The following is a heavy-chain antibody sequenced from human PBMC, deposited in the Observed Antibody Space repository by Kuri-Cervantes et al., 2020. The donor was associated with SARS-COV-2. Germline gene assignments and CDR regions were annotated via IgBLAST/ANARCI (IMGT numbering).Heavy chain of an antibody. CDR1: GFTFSSYD. D-gene: IGHD3-3*01. Sequence: GESLKIPLAACGFTFSSYDMHWVRQATGKGLEWVSAIGTAGDTYYPGSVKGQFTISRDNSKNTLYLQMNSLRAEDTAVYYCAREDHDFWSGYVDYWGQGTLVTVSS. CDR2: IGTAGDT. CDR3: AREDHDFWSGYVDY. J-gene: IGHJ4*02. V-gene: IGHV3-13*03.